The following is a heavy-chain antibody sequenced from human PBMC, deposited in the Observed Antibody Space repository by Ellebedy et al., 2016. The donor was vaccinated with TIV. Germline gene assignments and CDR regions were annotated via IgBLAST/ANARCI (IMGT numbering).Heavy chain of an antibody. CDR1: GFIFSDYA. J-gene: IGHJ5*02. CDR2: ISGRGEST. CDR3: ATRGHSIGWFAD. V-gene: IGHV3-23*01. Sequence: GESLKISCATSGFIFSDYAISWVRQAPGKGLEWVSTISGRGESTFAADSVKGRFTISRDFSKRTVYLQMNSLRVEDTAVYFCATRGHSIGWFADWGQGTLVTVSS. D-gene: IGHD3-22*01.